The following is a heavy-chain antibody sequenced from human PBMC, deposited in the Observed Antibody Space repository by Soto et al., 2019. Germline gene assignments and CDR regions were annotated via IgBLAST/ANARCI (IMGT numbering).Heavy chain of an antibody. V-gene: IGHV1-8*01. Sequence: QVQLVQSGAEVQKPGASVKVSCKASGYTFTSYDINWVRQATGQGLEWMGWMNPNSGNTGYAQKFQGRVTMTRNTSISTAYMELSSLRSEDTAVYYCARIVVVAASGAFDIWGQGTMVTVSS. J-gene: IGHJ3*02. D-gene: IGHD2-15*01. CDR1: GYTFTSYD. CDR2: MNPNSGNT. CDR3: ARIVVVAASGAFDI.